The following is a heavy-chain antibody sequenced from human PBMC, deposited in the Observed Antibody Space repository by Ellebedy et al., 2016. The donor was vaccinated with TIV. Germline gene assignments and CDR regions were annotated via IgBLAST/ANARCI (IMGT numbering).Heavy chain of an antibody. D-gene: IGHD3-22*01. CDR2: ISPPDSYT. CDR1: GYRFTSYW. V-gene: IGHV5-10-1*01. CDR3: ARLGDDDSGYYYFGMDV. Sequence: GESLKISCKGSGYRFTSYWISWVRQMPGQGLEWMGRISPPDSYTEYSPSSQGHVTISLDKSIDTAYLQWSSLKASDTAMYYCARLGDDDSGYYYFGMDVWGQGTTVTVSS. J-gene: IGHJ6*02.